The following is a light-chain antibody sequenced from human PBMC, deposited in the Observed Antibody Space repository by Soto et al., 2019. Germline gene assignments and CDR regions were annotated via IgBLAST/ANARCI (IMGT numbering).Light chain of an antibody. V-gene: IGLV1-47*01. Sequence: QSALSQLPAASGIPGQRVTISCAGSSSNIRSNYLYWYRQRAGRAPKLLIYRNNQRPSGVPDRFSGSKSGTSASLAISGLRSEEEADYYCAARDDSVSVHYVFGTGTKV. CDR3: AARDDSVSVHYV. CDR1: SSNIRSNY. J-gene: IGLJ1*01. CDR2: RNN.